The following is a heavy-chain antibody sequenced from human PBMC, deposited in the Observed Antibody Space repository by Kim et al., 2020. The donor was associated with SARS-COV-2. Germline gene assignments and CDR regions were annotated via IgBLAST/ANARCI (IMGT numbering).Heavy chain of an antibody. CDR1: GFTFSSYG. Sequence: GGSLRLSCAASGFTFSSYGMHWVRQAPGKGLEWVAVISYDGSNKYYADSVKGRFTISRDNSKNTLYLQMNSLRAEDTAVYYCANVWTSDAFDIWGQGTMVTVSS. J-gene: IGHJ3*02. D-gene: IGHD1-1*01. CDR3: ANVWTSDAFDI. CDR2: ISYDGSNK. V-gene: IGHV3-30*18.